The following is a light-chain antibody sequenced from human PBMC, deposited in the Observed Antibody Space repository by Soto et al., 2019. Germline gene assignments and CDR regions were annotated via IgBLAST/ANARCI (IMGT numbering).Light chain of an antibody. Sequence: ETVLTQSPGTLSLSPGERAILSCSASQTVSSNYLAWCQQRPGQAPRLLIYSASTRASGIPARFSGSGSGADFTLTISSLQSEDFAVYYCQQYYDWPITFGQGTRLEIK. CDR3: QQYYDWPIT. CDR2: SAS. V-gene: IGKV3-15*01. CDR1: QTVSSN. J-gene: IGKJ5*01.